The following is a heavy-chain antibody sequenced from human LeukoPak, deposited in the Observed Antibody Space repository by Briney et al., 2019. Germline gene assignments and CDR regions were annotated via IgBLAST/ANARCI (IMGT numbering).Heavy chain of an antibody. D-gene: IGHD1-26*01. CDR1: GFTFSSYE. J-gene: IGHJ4*02. CDR2: ISSSGSTI. Sequence: GGSLRLSCAASGFTFSSYEMNWVRQAPGKGLEWVSYISSSGSTIYYADSVKGRFTISRDNAKNSLYLQMNSLRAEDTAVYYCAKASCTSGSYSSCYFDYWGQGTLVTVSS. V-gene: IGHV3-48*03. CDR3: AKASCTSGSYSSCYFDY.